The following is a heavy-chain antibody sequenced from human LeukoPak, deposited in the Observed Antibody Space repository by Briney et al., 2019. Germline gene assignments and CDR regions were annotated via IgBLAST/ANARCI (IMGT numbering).Heavy chain of an antibody. Sequence: SGTLSLTCAVSGGSISSSNWWNWVRQTPGKGLEWIGEIYHRGNTHYNPSLKSRVTMSVDTSKNRFSLKLSSVTAADTAVYYCARQSWYCSGGSCYVAFDIWGQGTMVTVSS. CDR3: ARQSWYCSGGSCYVAFDI. CDR1: GGSISSSNW. D-gene: IGHD2-15*01. J-gene: IGHJ3*02. CDR2: IYHRGNT. V-gene: IGHV4-4*02.